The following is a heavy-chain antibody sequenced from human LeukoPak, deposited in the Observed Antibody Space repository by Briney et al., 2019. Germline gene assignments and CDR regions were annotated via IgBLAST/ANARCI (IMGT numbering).Heavy chain of an antibody. CDR3: AGGRSSVLGY. D-gene: IGHD6-19*01. V-gene: IGHV4-39*01. CDR1: GFTFSSYA. CDR2: IYYSGTT. J-gene: IGHJ4*02. Sequence: PGGSLRLSCAASGFTFSSYAMSWIRQPPGKGLEWIGSIYYSGTTYYNPSLKSRVTISVDTSKNQFSLKLSSVTAADTAVYYCAGGRSSVLGYWGQGTLVTVSS.